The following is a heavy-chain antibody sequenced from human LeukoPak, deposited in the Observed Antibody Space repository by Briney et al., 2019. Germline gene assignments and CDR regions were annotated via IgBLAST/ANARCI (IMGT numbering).Heavy chain of an antibody. V-gene: IGHV3-13*04. D-gene: IGHD1-26*01. Sequence: GGSLRLSCAASGFKFSNSDMHWVRQSAGRGLEWVSTIGTEADPFYPGSVKGRFTISRDNAKDSLYLQMNSLRVEDTGVYYCATGERPPPYTTDAWYFALWGRGTRVTVSP. CDR1: GFKFSNSD. J-gene: IGHJ2*01. CDR2: IGTEADP. CDR3: ATGERPPPYTTDAWYFAL.